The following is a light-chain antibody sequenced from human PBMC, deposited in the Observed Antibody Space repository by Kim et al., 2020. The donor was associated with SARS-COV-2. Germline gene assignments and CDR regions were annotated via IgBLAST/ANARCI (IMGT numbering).Light chain of an antibody. V-gene: IGKV1-17*01. CDR2: GAS. CDR1: QDIRND. J-gene: IGKJ5*01. Sequence: ASVGYRVTITCRASQDIRNDLGWYQQNPGRAPKRLIYGASSLQSGVPSRFSGSGSGTEFTLTISCLQPEDFATYFCLQHNTYPITFGQGTRLEIK. CDR3: LQHNTYPIT.